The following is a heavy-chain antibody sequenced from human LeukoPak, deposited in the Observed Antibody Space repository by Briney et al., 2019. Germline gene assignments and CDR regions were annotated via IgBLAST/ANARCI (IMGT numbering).Heavy chain of an antibody. V-gene: IGHV3-74*01. D-gene: IGHD3-10*01. CDR1: GFSLRNYW. CDR3: AKDNDGSGSRLSWPYYFDY. J-gene: IGHJ4*02. Sequence: GGSLRLSCAASGFSLRNYWMHWVRQAPGKGLVWVSRINSDESNINYADSVKGRFTITRDNSKNTLYLQMNSLRAEDTAVYYCAKDNDGSGSRLSWPYYFDYWGQGTLVTVSS. CDR2: INSDESNI.